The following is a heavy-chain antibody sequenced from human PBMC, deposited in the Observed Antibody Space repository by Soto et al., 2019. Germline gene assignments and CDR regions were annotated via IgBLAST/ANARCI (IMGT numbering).Heavy chain of an antibody. CDR3: ARGVLH. J-gene: IGHJ4*02. CDR1: GGSISSGGYY. V-gene: IGHV4-31*03. CDR2: IYHSAST. D-gene: IGHD3-16*01. Sequence: QVQLQESGPGLVKPSQTLSLTCTVSGGSISSGGYYWSWIRQHPGKGLEWIGSIYHSASTYYNQSLESRVTKSVDTSKNQCSLKLSSVTAADTAVYYCARGVLHWGQGTLVTVSS.